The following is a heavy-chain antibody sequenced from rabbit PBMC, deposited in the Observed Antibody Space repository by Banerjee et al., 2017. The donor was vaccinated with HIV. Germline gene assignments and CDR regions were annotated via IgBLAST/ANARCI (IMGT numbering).Heavy chain of an antibody. D-gene: IGHD6-1*01. CDR1: GFSFSSNYY. CDR2: IYTGSGST. J-gene: IGHJ4*01. V-gene: IGHV1S40*01. Sequence: QSLEESGGDLVKPGASLTLTCTASGFSFSSNYYMCWVRQAPGKGLEWIGCIYTGSGSTWYASWAKGRFTISKTSSTTVTLQMTSLTAADTATYFCARNAASYAYADYAYTTFNLWGQGTLVTVS. CDR3: ARNAASYAYADYAYTTFNL.